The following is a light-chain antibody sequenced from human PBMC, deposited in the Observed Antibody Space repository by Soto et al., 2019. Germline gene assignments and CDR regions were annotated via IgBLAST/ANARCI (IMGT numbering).Light chain of an antibody. Sequence: QSVLTQPASGSGSPGQSITISCTGTSSDIGAYNFVSWYQQHPAKAPKLMIFDVSNRPSGVSNRFSGSKSGNTASLTISGLQAEDEADYYCGSYTSSSYVFGTGTKATVL. CDR1: SSDIGAYNF. J-gene: IGLJ1*01. CDR3: GSYTSSSYV. V-gene: IGLV2-14*03. CDR2: DVS.